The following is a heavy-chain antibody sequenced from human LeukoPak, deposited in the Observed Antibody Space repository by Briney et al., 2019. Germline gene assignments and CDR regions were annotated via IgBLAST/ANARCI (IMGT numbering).Heavy chain of an antibody. CDR3: ARGVFWADCSSTSCYHFDY. D-gene: IGHD2-2*01. J-gene: IGHJ4*02. CDR1: GFTFSSYE. CDR2: ISSSGSTI. Sequence: GGSLRLSCAASGFTFSSYEMNWVRQAPGKGLEGVSYISSSGSTIYYADSVKGRFTISRDNAKNSLYLQMNSLRAEDTAVYYCARGVFWADCSSTSCYHFDYWGQGTLVTVSS. V-gene: IGHV3-48*03.